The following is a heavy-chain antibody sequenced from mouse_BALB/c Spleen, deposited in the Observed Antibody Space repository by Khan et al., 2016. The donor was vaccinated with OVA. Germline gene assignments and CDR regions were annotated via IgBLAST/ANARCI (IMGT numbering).Heavy chain of an antibody. V-gene: IGHV1-87*01. CDR2: IYPGDGDT. D-gene: IGHD1-1*01. J-gene: IGHJ4*01. Sequence: QVQLKQSGAELARPGASVKLSCKASGYIFTSYWMQWVKQRPGQGLEWIGAIYPGDGDTRYTQKFKGKATLTADQSSSTAYMQLSSLASEDSAVYFCGRGGSRYARDYWGQGTSVTVSS. CDR3: GRGGSRYARDY. CDR1: GYIFTSYW.